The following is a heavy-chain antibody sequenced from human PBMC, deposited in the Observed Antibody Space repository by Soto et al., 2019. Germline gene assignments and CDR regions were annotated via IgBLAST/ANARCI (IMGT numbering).Heavy chain of an antibody. Sequence: GGSLRLSCAVSGVSFPSFAMSCVRQAPGMGLEWVSPISGGGGGTYYADSVKGRFTISRDNSKDTLYLQMDSLRGEDTALYYCVKARGAYASFDFGSWGEGTPVTVSS. CDR1: GVSFPSFA. D-gene: IGHD2-8*01. CDR2: ISGGGGGT. V-gene: IGHV3-23*01. CDR3: VKARGAYASFDFGS. J-gene: IGHJ4*02.